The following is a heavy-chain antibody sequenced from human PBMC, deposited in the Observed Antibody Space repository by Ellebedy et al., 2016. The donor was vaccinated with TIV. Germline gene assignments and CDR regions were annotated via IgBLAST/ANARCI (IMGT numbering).Heavy chain of an antibody. D-gene: IGHD6-13*01. CDR1: GFTFSSCA. CDR2: IFGSGGSA. CDR3: AKDVGAAAPYYFDC. J-gene: IGHJ4*02. V-gene: IGHV3-23*01. Sequence: GESLKISXAASGFTFSSCAMSCVRQAPGKGLDRVSAIFGSGGSAYHADSVKGRFTISRDNSKNTLYLQMNSLRAEDTAVYYCAKDVGAAAPYYFDCWGQGTLVTVSS.